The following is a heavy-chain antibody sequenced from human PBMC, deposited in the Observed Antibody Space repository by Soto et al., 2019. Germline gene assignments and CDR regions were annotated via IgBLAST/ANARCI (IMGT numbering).Heavy chain of an antibody. CDR2: ISQTGTYT. J-gene: IGHJ4*02. V-gene: IGHV3-11*06. Sequence: GVRRLSCAASGFTFSDYYLSWVRQAPGRGLEWLSYISQTGTYTNYADSVRGRFTISRDNARSSLYLQMNSLRAEDTAVYYCTSAERGKTGVRVWGLGTRVTVSS. D-gene: IGHD1-1*01. CDR1: GFTFSDYY. CDR3: TSAERGKTGVRV.